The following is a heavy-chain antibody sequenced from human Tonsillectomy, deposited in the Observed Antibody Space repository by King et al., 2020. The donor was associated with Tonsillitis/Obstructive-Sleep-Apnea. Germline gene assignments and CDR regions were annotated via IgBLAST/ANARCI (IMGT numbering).Heavy chain of an antibody. V-gene: IGHV3-9*01. D-gene: IGHD3-22*01. CDR2: ISWNSGSI. CDR3: AKAWGYYYDSSGYHFDY. CDR1: GFTFDDYA. J-gene: IGHJ4*02. Sequence: VQLVESGGGLVQPGRSLRLSCAASGFTFDDYAMHWVRQAPGKGLEWVSGISWNSGSIGYADSVKGRFTISRDNAKNSLYLQMNSLRAEDTALYYCAKAWGYYYDSSGYHFDYWGQGTLVTVSS.